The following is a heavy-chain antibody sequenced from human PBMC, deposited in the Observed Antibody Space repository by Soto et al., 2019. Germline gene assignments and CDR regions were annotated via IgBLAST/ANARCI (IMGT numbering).Heavy chain of an antibody. CDR3: AAGDYHDTSGHSSDY. J-gene: IGHJ4*01. CDR1: GWSFNKST. D-gene: IGHD3-3*01. V-gene: IGHV1-58*01. CDR2: IVVGSGNT. Sequence: SGKGSWKASGWSFNKSTVQGVRQARGQPLEWLGWIVVGSGNTIYAQNFQERVTFTRDESTSTAYMELSSLRFEDTGVYYCAAGDYHDTSGHSSDYWG.